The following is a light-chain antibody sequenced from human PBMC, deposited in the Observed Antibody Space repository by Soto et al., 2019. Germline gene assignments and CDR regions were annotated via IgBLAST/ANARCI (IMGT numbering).Light chain of an antibody. CDR2: DVS. CDR3: NSYTSSSTHV. V-gene: IGLV2-14*01. J-gene: IGLJ1*01. CDR1: SSDVGGYNY. Sequence: QSVLTQPASVSASPGQSITISCTGTSSDVGGYNYVSWYQQHPGKAPKLMIYDVSNRPSGVSDRFSGSKSGNTASLTISGLQAEDEAAYYCNSYTSSSTHVFGTGTKVTVL.